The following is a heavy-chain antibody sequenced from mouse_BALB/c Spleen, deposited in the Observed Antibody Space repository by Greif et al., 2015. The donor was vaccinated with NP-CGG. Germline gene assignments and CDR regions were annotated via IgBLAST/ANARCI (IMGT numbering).Heavy chain of an antibody. CDR2: INPSNGNS. Sequence: GASVKLSCKASGYTFTSYCMHWMKQRPGQGLECIGNINPSNGNSNYYERFKNKDTLTIDTSSSTAYMHRNSLTSEDSAVYYCARVGYDGYYGALDYWGQGTSVTVSS. D-gene: IGHD2-3*01. J-gene: IGHJ4*01. CDR3: ARVGYDGYYGALDY. CDR1: GYTFTSYC. V-gene: IGHV1-53*01.